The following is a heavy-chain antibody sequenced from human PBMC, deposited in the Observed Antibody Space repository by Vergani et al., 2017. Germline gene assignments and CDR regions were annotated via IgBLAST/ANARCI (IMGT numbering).Heavy chain of an antibody. J-gene: IGHJ4*02. V-gene: IGHV3-30*18. CDR1: GFTFSSYG. CDR2: ISYDGSNK. CDR3: AKGSITIFGVVRG. Sequence: VQLVESGGGLVQPGRSLRLSCAASGFTFSSYGMHWVRQAPGKGLEWVAVISYDGSNKYYADSVKGRFTISRDNSKNTLYLQMNSLRAEDTAVYYCAKGSITIFGVVRGWGQGTLVTVSS. D-gene: IGHD3-3*01.